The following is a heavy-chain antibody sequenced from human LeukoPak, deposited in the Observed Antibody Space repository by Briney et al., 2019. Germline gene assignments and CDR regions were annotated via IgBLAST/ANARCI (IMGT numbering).Heavy chain of an antibody. CDR3: ARAGGVVAHPHFDY. V-gene: IGHV4-31*03. CDR2: IYYSGST. Sequence: PSETLSLTCTVSGGSISSGGYYWSWIRQHPGQGLEWIGYIYYSGSTYDNPSLKSRVTISVDTSKNQFSLKLSSVTAADTAVYYCARAGGVVAHPHFDYWGQGTLVTVSS. J-gene: IGHJ4*02. D-gene: IGHD3-16*01. CDR1: GGSISSGGYY.